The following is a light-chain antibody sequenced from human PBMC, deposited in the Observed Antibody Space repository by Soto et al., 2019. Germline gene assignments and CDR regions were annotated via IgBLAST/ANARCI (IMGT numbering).Light chain of an antibody. J-gene: IGLJ1*01. CDR3: FSYAGYYTWI. CDR1: SRDVAVYSY. CDR2: DVT. Sequence: QSVLTQPRSVSGSPGQSVTVSCTGTSRDVAVYSYVSWFQQHPGKAPQLLIYDVTKRPSGVPDRFSGSKSGNTAALTISGLRAADEAEYFWFSYAGYYTWIFACATKVIV. V-gene: IGLV2-11*01.